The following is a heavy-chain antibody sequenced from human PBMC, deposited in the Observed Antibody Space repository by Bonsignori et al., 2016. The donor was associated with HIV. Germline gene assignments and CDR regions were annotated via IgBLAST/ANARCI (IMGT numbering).Heavy chain of an antibody. CDR3: ARGDPQGYCGGDCYLGVGY. V-gene: IGHV1-2*02. J-gene: IGHJ4*02. CDR2: INPNSSGT. Sequence: WVRQAPGQGLEWMGWINPNSSGTNYAQKFQGRVTMTRDTSISTAYMELSRLRSDDTAVYYCARGDPQGYCGGDCYLGVGYWGQGTLVTVSS. D-gene: IGHD2-21*01.